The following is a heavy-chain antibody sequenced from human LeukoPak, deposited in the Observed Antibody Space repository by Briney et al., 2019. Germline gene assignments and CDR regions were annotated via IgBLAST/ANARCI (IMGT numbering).Heavy chain of an antibody. Sequence: ASVKVSCKASGYTFSGYYMHWVRQAPGQGLEWMGWINPSSGDTNYAQKFQGRVTMTRDTSISTAYMELSRLRSDDTAVYYCARDDYYDSSGYYSYYFDYWGQGTPVTVSS. V-gene: IGHV1-2*02. CDR1: GYTFSGYY. J-gene: IGHJ4*02. D-gene: IGHD3-22*01. CDR3: ARDDYYDSSGYYSYYFDY. CDR2: INPSSGDT.